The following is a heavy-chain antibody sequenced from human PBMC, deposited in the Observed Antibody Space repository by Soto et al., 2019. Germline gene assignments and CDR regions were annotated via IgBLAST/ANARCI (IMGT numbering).Heavy chain of an antibody. J-gene: IGHJ6*02. V-gene: IGHV4-61*01. CDR2: IYYSGSA. Sequence: QVQLQESGPGLVKPSETLSLTCTVSGGSVNNISDYWSWVRQPPGKGLEWIGYIYYSGSADYNPSLGSRVTISLDTSKNQFSLKLSSVTTADPAVYYCARGVGFGYYYYHMDLWGQGTTVTVSS. CDR3: ARGVGFGYYYYHMDL. CDR1: GGSVNNISDY. D-gene: IGHD3-10*01.